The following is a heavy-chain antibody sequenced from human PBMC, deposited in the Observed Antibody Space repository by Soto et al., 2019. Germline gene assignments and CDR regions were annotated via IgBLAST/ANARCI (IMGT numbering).Heavy chain of an antibody. CDR1: GYTFTGYY. CDR3: ARDQYVQLWLTTWFDP. Sequence: ASVKVSCKASGYTFTGYYMHWVRQAPGQGLEWMGWINPNSGGTNYAQKFQGRVTMTRDTSISTAYMELSRLRSDDTAVYYCARDQYVQLWLTTWFDPWGQGTLVTVSS. J-gene: IGHJ5*02. CDR2: INPNSGGT. D-gene: IGHD5-18*01. V-gene: IGHV1-2*02.